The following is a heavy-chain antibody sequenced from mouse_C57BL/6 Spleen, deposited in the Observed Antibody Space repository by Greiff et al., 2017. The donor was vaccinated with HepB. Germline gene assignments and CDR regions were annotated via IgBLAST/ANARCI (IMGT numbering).Heavy chain of an antibody. J-gene: IGHJ1*03. CDR1: GFTFSDYY. CDR2: ISNGGGST. Sequence: EVQGVESGGGLVQPGGSLKLSCAASGFTFSDYYMYWVRQTPEKRLEWVAYISNGGGSTYYPDTVKGRFTISRDNAKNTLYLQLSRLKSEDTAMYYCASSDEDWYCDVWGTGTTVTVSS. D-gene: IGHD2-13*01. CDR3: ASSDEDWYCDV. V-gene: IGHV5-12*01.